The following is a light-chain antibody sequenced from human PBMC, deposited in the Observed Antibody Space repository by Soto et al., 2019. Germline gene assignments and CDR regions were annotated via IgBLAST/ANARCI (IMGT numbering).Light chain of an antibody. CDR2: EVT. V-gene: IGLV2-8*01. CDR3: CSHAGDNTYV. CDR1: SSDVGGYNY. J-gene: IGLJ1*01. Sequence: SVLTQPPSASGSPGQSVTISCTGTSSDVGGYNYVSWYQQHPGKAPKLMIYEVTKRPSGVPDRFSGSKSGNTASLTVSGLQAEDEADYFCCSHAGDNTYVFGTGTKATVL.